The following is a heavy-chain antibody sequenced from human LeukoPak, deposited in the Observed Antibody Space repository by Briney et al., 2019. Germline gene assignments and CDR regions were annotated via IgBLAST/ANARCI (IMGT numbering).Heavy chain of an antibody. CDR2: ISSSGSTI. J-gene: IGHJ6*02. D-gene: IGHD3-16*01. Sequence: GGSLRLSCAASGFTFSSYEMNWVRQAPGKGLEGVSYISSSGSTIYYADSVKGRFAISRDNAKNSLYLQMNSLRAEDTAVYYCARDPSYLYGYGMDVWGQGTTVTVSS. CDR3: ARDPSYLYGYGMDV. V-gene: IGHV3-48*03. CDR1: GFTFSSYE.